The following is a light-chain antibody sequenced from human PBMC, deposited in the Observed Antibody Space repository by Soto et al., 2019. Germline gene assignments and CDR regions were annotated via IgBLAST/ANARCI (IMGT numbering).Light chain of an antibody. CDR1: QSVISSY. V-gene: IGKV3-20*01. CDR2: GAS. Sequence: ETVLTQSPGTLSLSPGERATLSCRASQSVISSYLAWYQQKPGQAPRLLIYGASSRATGIPDRFSGSGSGTDFTLTISRLEPEDFAVYYCQQYVSSPPSWTFGQGTKVEI. CDR3: QQYVSSPPSWT. J-gene: IGKJ1*01.